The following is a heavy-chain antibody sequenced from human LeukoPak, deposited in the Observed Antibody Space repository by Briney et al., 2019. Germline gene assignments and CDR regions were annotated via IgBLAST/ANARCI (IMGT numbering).Heavy chain of an antibody. D-gene: IGHD6-13*01. J-gene: IGHJ3*02. CDR2: ISYSGST. Sequence: SETLSLTCTVSAGSISDYYWNWIRQPPGKGLEWIGYISYSGSTNYNPSLKSRVIISVDTSKNQFSLKLSSVTAADTAVYYCARHSGHSSTNDAFDIWGQGTMVIVSS. CDR3: ARHSGHSSTNDAFDI. CDR1: AGSISDYY. V-gene: IGHV4-59*01.